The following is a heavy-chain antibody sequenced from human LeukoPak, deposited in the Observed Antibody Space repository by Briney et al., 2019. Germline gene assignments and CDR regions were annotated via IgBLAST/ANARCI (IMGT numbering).Heavy chain of an antibody. V-gene: IGHV3-53*01. CDR1: AFTLSINY. D-gene: IGHD6-13*01. CDR3: ARVEKTSSTWGY. Sequence: GGSLRLSCAGSAFTLSINYMSWVRQAPGKGLEWVSLIDKDGTTNYADSVRGRFTISRDHSKNTLYLQLNSLRVEDTAVYYCARVEKTSSTWGYWGQGTLVTVSS. J-gene: IGHJ4*02. CDR2: IDKDGTT.